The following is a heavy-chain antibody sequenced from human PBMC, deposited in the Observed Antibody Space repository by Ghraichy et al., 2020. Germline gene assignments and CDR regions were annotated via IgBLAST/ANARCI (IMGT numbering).Heavy chain of an antibody. CDR2: IWYDGSNK. J-gene: IGHJ4*02. CDR3: TRDYRAFDY. Sequence: GESLNISCAASGFTFSSYGMHWVRQAPGKGLEWVAIIWYDGSNKYYADSVKGRFTISRDISKNTLYLQMNSLRADDTAVYYCTRDYRAFDYWGQGTLVTVSS. D-gene: IGHD1-14*01. CDR1: GFTFSSYG. V-gene: IGHV3-33*01.